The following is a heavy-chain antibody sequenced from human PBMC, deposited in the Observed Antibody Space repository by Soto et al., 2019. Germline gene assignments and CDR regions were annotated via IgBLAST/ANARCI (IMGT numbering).Heavy chain of an antibody. V-gene: IGHV1-46*01. CDR1: GYTLTSYY. J-gene: IGHJ4*02. CDR3: ARDKGRGLSGYDSFDY. CDR2: INPSGGST. D-gene: IGHD5-12*01. Sequence: ASVKVSCKASGYTLTSYYMHWVRQAPGQGLEWMGIINPSGGSTSYAQKFQGRVTMTRDTSTSTVYMELSSLRSEDTAVYYCARDKGRGLSGYDSFDYWGQGTLVTVSS.